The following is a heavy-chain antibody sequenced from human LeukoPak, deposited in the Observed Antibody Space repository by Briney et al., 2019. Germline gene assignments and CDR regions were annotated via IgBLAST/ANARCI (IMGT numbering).Heavy chain of an antibody. CDR3: AKMESQDYYDSSGYYPFDY. CDR2: IRYDGSNE. Sequence: GGSLRLSCAASGFTFSSYAMSWVRQAPGKGLEWVAFIRYDGSNEYYADSVKGRFTISRDNSKNTLYLEMNSLRAEDTAVYYCAKMESQDYYDSSGYYPFDYWGQGTLVTVSS. V-gene: IGHV3-30*02. J-gene: IGHJ4*02. CDR1: GFTFSSYA. D-gene: IGHD3-22*01.